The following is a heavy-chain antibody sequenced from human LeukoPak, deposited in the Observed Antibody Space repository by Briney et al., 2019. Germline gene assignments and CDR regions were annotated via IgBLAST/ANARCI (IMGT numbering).Heavy chain of an antibody. CDR2: INPSGGST. J-gene: IGHJ5*02. CDR3: ASIVVVPAAMAFWFDP. D-gene: IGHD2-2*01. CDR1: GYTFTNYY. V-gene: IGHV1-46*01. Sequence: ASVKVSCKASGYTFTNYYIHWVRQAPGQGLECMGIINPSGGSTSYAQKFQGRVTMTEDTSTDTAYMELSSLRSEDTAVYYCASIVVVPAAMAFWFDPWGQGTLVTVSS.